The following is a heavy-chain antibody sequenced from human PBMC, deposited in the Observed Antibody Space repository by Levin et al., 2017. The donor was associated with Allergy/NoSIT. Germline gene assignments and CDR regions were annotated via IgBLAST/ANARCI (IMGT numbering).Heavy chain of an antibody. J-gene: IGHJ3*02. CDR2: ISSDGRKK. CDR1: GFTFSSYG. V-gene: IGHV3-30*18. D-gene: IGHD6-19*01. Sequence: GESLKISCAASGFTFSSYGMHWVRQAPGKGLEWVAVISSDGRKKFYADSVKGRFTISRDNSKKTLDLQMNSLRAEDTGVYYCAKDVYGSDWYPLGNYAFEMWGQGTKVSVSS. CDR3: AKDVYGSDWYPLGNYAFEM.